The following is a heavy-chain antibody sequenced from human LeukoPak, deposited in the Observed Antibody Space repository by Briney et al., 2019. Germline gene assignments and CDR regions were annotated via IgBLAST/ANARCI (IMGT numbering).Heavy chain of an antibody. CDR3: ARGMATTDAFDI. CDR1: GGTFSSYA. Sequence: EASVKVSCKASGGTFSSYAISWVRQAPGQGLEWMGGIIPIFGTASYAQKFQGRVTITADESTSTAYMELSSLRSEDTAVYYCARGMATTDAFDIWGQGTMVTVSS. V-gene: IGHV1-69*13. D-gene: IGHD5-24*01. J-gene: IGHJ3*02. CDR2: IIPIFGTA.